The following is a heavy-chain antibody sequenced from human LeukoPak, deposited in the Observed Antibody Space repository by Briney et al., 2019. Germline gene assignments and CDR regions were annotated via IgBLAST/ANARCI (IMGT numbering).Heavy chain of an antibody. J-gene: IGHJ4*02. CDR1: GFTFSSYS. CDR3: AKAELGVDTFFDY. Sequence: KPGRSLRLSCAASGFTFSSYSMNWVRQAPGKGLEWVSSISSSSNYIYYADSVKGRFTISRDNSKNTLFLQMNSLRAEDTAFYYCAKAELGVDTFFDYWGQGTLVTVSS. V-gene: IGHV3-21*04. CDR2: ISSSSNYI. D-gene: IGHD3-3*01.